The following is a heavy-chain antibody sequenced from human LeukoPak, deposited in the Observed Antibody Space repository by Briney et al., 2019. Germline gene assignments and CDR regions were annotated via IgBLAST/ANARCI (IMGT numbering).Heavy chain of an antibody. J-gene: IGHJ4*02. CDR2: INHSGST. Sequence: PSETLSLTCAVYGRSFSGYYWSWIRQPPGKGLEWIGEINHSGSTNYNPSLKSRVTISVDTSKNQFSLKLSSVTAADTAVYYCARSPYYDFWARPFDYWGQGTLVTVSS. D-gene: IGHD3-3*01. V-gene: IGHV4-34*01. CDR3: ARSPYYDFWARPFDY. CDR1: GRSFSGYY.